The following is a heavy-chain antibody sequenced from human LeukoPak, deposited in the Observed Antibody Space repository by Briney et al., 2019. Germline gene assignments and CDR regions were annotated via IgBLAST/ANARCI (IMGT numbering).Heavy chain of an antibody. CDR2: ISAYKGNT. Sequence: EASVKVSFKASGYTFSTYGFSWVRQAPGQGLEWMGWISAYKGNTYYAQKLQGRVTMTTDTSTSTAYMELRRLRSDDTAIYYCARDLYYYGSGSYYDVFDVWGEGTMVTVSS. CDR1: GYTFSTYG. D-gene: IGHD3-10*01. V-gene: IGHV1-18*01. J-gene: IGHJ3*01. CDR3: ARDLYYYGSGSYYDVFDV.